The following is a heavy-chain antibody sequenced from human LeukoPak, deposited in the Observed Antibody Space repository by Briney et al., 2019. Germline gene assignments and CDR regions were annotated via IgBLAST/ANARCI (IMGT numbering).Heavy chain of an antibody. CDR2: IYSVGST. Sequence: PSETLSLTSAVSGGSISSSNWWSWVRQPPGKGLEWVSGIYSVGSTYYADSVKGRFTISRDKSKNTLYLQMNSLRADDTAVYYCASCSRPNYYYGMDVWGQGTTVTVSS. V-gene: IGHV3-53*01. CDR1: GGSISSSNW. D-gene: IGHD6-6*01. J-gene: IGHJ6*02. CDR3: ASCSRPNYYYGMDV.